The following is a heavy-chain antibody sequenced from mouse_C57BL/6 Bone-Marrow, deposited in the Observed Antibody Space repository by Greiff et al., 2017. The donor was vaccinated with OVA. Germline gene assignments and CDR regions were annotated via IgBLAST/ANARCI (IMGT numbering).Heavy chain of an antibody. CDR1: GYPFTRYW. Sequence: QVQLQQPGAELVKPGASVKLSCQASGYPFTRYWRHWVKQRPGQGLEWVGMIHPISGSNNYHEKFKSKATLTVDQSYSTAYTQLSSLTSEDSAVYYCAYYSNYVGFDYWGQGTPVTVSA. CDR3: AYYSNYVGFDY. D-gene: IGHD2-5*01. CDR2: IHPISGSN. J-gene: IGHJ3*01. V-gene: IGHV1-64*01.